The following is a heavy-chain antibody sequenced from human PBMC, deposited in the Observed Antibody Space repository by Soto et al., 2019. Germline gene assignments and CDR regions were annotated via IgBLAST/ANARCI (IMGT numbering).Heavy chain of an antibody. D-gene: IGHD5-12*01. J-gene: IGHJ4*02. CDR1: GGTFSSYT. CDR2: IIPILGIA. V-gene: IGHV1-69*02. CDR3: ARGNGEVLSGYDPCDY. Sequence: QVQLVQSGAEVKKPGSSVKVSCKASGGTFSSYTISWVRQAPGQGLEWTGRIIPILGIANYAQKFQGRVTITADKSTSTAYMELSSRRSEDTAVYYCARGNGEVLSGYDPCDYWGQGTLVTVSS.